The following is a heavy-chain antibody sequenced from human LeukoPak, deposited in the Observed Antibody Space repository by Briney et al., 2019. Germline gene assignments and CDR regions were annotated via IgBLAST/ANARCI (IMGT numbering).Heavy chain of an antibody. D-gene: IGHD1-1*01. CDR2: INPNSGGT. J-gene: IGHJ4*02. V-gene: IGHV1-2*02. CDR3: ARVLTLRTGHFDY. Sequence: ASVTVSCKASGYTFTGYYVHWVRQAPGQGVEWMGWINPNSGGTNYAQKFQGRVTMTRDTSISTAYMELSRLRSADPAVYYCARVLTLRTGHFDYWGQGTLVPVSS. CDR1: GYTFTGYY.